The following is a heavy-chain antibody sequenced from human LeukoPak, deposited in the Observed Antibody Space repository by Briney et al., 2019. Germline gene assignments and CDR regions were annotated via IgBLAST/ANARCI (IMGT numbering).Heavy chain of an antibody. CDR2: INHSGST. J-gene: IGHJ5*02. D-gene: IGHD3-9*01. CDR1: GGPFSGYY. CDR3: ARDNYDILTGYRPYNWFDP. V-gene: IGHV4-34*01. Sequence: PSETLSLTCAVYGGPFSGYYWSWIRQPPGKGLEWIGEINHSGSTNYNPSLKSRVTISVDTSKNQFSLKLSSVTAADTAVYYCARDNYDILTGYRPYNWFDPWGQGTLVTVSS.